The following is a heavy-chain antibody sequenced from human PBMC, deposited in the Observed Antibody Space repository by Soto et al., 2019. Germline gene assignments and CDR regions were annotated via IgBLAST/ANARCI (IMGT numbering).Heavy chain of an antibody. V-gene: IGHV4-34*01. Sequence: QVQLQQWGAGLLKPSETLSLTCAVYGGSFSGYYWSWIRQPPGKGLEWIGEINHSGSTNYNPSLKSRVPISVDTSKNQFSLKLSSVTAADTAVYYCARASYYDFWSGDDAFDIWGQGTMVTVSS. D-gene: IGHD3-3*01. CDR1: GGSFSGYY. J-gene: IGHJ3*02. CDR3: ARASYYDFWSGDDAFDI. CDR2: INHSGST.